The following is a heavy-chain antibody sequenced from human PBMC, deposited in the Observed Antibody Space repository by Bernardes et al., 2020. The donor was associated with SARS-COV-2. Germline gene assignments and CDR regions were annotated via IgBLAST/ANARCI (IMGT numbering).Heavy chain of an antibody. D-gene: IGHD5-18*01. CDR1: GYTFTSYG. Sequence: ASVKVSCKASGYTFTSYGISWVRQAPGQGLEWMGWNSADNGNTNYAQKFQGRVTMTTDTSTSTGYMELRSLRSDDTAVYYCATVVGYSYGGGWFDPWGQGTLVTVSS. CDR2: NSADNGNT. CDR3: ATVVGYSYGGGWFDP. V-gene: IGHV1-18*01. J-gene: IGHJ5*02.